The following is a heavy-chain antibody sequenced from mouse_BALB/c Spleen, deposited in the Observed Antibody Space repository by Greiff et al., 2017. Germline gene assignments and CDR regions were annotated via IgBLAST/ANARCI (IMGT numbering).Heavy chain of an antibody. CDR2: ISNGGGST. D-gene: IGHD1-1*01. V-gene: IGHV5-12-2*01. CDR3: SSYYNGSSYAMDY. J-gene: IGHJ4*01. Sequence: EVHLVESGGGLVQPGGSLKLSCAASGFTFSSYTMSWVRQTPEKRLEWVAYISNGGGSTYYPDTVTGRITSSRDNAKNTLYQQMCSLKSEDTAMYYCSSYYNGSSYAMDYWGQGTSVTVSS. CDR1: GFTFSSYT.